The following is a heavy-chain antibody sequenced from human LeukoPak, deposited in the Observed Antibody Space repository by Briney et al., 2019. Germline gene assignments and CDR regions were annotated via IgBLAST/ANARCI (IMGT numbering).Heavy chain of an antibody. D-gene: IGHD2-15*01. J-gene: IGHJ4*02. CDR3: AKDSRLLTIDY. CDR1: GFTFSRYS. Sequence: GGSLRLSCAASGFTFSRYSMHWVRQTPGKRLEWAAVISYDGSNNYYADSVKGRFTISRDNSKNTLYLQMNSLRAEDTAVYYCAKDSRLLTIDYWGQGTLVTVSS. CDR2: ISYDGSNN. V-gene: IGHV3-30*04.